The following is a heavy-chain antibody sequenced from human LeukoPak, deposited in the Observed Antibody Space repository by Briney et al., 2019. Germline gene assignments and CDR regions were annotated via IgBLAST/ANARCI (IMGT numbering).Heavy chain of an antibody. D-gene: IGHD6-13*01. CDR2: MNPSSGNT. CDR1: GYTFTSYD. Sequence: ASVKVSCKASGYTFTSYDINWVRQATGQGPEWMGWMNPSSGNTGYAQRFQGRVTMTRDTSINTAYLELSSLRSEDTAVYYCARGEWAAAGHYYYHMDVWGKGTTVTVSS. V-gene: IGHV1-8*01. J-gene: IGHJ6*03. CDR3: ARGEWAAAGHYYYHMDV.